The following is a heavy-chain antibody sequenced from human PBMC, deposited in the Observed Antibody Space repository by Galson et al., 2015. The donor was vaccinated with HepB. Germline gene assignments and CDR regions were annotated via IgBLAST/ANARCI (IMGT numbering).Heavy chain of an antibody. V-gene: IGHV3-15*01. D-gene: IGHD6-13*01. CDR2: IKTKADGGTT. Sequence: SLRLSCAASGFTFSNAWMSWVRQAPGKGLEWVGRIKTKADGGTTDYAAPVKGRFTISRDDSRNTLYLQMNSLKTEDTAVYYCTTGSVSRQLAGLWDFYYYYYMDVWGKGTTVTVSS. J-gene: IGHJ6*03. CDR3: TTGSVSRQLAGLWDFYYYYYMDV. CDR1: GFTFSNAW.